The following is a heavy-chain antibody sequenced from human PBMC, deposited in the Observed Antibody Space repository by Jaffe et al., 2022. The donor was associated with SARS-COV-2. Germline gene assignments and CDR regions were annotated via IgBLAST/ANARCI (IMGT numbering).Heavy chain of an antibody. J-gene: IGHJ3*02. CDR2: INPNSGGT. D-gene: IGHD6-6*01. CDR3: ARDGDSIAVRGNAFDI. CDR1: GYTFTGYY. Sequence: QVQLVQSGAEVKKPGASVKVSCKASGYTFTGYYMHWVRQAPGQGLEWMGRINPNSGGTNYAQKFQGRVTMTRDTSISTAYMELSRLRSDDTAVYYCARDGDSIAVRGNAFDIWGQGTMVTVSS. V-gene: IGHV1-2*06.